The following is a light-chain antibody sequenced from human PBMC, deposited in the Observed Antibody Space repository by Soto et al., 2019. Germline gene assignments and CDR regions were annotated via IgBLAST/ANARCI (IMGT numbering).Light chain of an antibody. V-gene: IGLV2-8*01. CDR2: EVS. J-gene: IGLJ1*01. Sequence: QSVLTQPPSASGSPGQSVTISCAGTSSDVGGYDYVSWYQQHPGEAPKLIIYEVSKRPSGVPDRFSGSKSGNTASLTVSGLQAEDEADYYCSSYAGSNNYVFGTGTKSPS. CDR1: SSDVGGYDY. CDR3: SSYAGSNNYV.